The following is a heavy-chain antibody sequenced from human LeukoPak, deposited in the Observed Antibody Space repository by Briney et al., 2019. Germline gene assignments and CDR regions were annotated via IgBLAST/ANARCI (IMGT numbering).Heavy chain of an antibody. CDR1: GDSIRSYY. Sequence: SETLSLTCIVSGDSIRSYYWSWIRQPAGKGLEWIGRIYTSGSTNYNPSLKSRVTTSVDTSKNHFSLKLSSVTAADTAVYYCARASIVGATIDYWGQGTLVTVSS. CDR3: ARASIVGATIDY. D-gene: IGHD1-26*01. V-gene: IGHV4-4*07. J-gene: IGHJ4*02. CDR2: IYTSGST.